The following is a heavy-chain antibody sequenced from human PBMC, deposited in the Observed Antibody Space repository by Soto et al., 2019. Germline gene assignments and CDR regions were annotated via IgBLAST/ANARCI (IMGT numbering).Heavy chain of an antibody. Sequence: QVQLVESGGGVVQPGRSLRLSCAASGFTFSSYGMHWVRQAPGKGLEWVAVISYDGSNKYYADSVKGRFTISRDNSKNTLYLQMNSLRAEDTDVYYCAKDREDCSGGSCDSSDYWGQGTLVTVSS. V-gene: IGHV3-30*18. D-gene: IGHD2-15*01. J-gene: IGHJ4*02. CDR3: AKDREDCSGGSCDSSDY. CDR2: ISYDGSNK. CDR1: GFTFSSYG.